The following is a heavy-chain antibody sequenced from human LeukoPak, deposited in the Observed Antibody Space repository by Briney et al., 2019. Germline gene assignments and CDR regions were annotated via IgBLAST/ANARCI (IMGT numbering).Heavy chain of an antibody. V-gene: IGHV4-59*08. D-gene: IGHD6-19*01. CDR1: GGSITSDY. J-gene: IGHJ4*02. CDR2: IYHNGAT. CDR3: ARYGGRGWVIDK. Sequence: PSETLSLTCTVSGGSITSDYWTWIRQPPTKGLEWIGYIYHNGATSYNPSLKSRVTMSLDTSKKHFSLKMTSVTAADTAVYYCARYGGRGWVIDKWGQGTLVTVSS.